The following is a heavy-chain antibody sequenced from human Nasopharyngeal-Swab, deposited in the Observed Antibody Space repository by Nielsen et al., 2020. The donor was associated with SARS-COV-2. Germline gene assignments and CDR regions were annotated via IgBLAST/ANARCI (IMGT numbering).Heavy chain of an antibody. Sequence: GESLKISCAASGFTFSSYGMHWVRQAPGKGLEWVAVIWYDGSNKYYADSVKGRFTISRDNSKNTLYLQMNSLRAEDTAVYYCARDSQERFDYWGQETLVTVSS. CDR3: ARDSQERFDY. J-gene: IGHJ4*02. D-gene: IGHD1-1*01. CDR2: IWYDGSNK. CDR1: GFTFSSYG. V-gene: IGHV3-33*01.